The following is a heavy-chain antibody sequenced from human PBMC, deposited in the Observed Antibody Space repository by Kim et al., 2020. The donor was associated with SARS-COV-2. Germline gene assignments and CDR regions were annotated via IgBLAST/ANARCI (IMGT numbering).Heavy chain of an antibody. D-gene: IGHD6-13*01. CDR3: ARGPRIATTGNSWFDP. V-gene: IGHV3-74*01. Sequence: SVKGRFTITRGNAKNTLYVEMNSLRAEDTAVYYCARGPRIATTGNSWFDPWGQGTLVTVSS. J-gene: IGHJ5*02.